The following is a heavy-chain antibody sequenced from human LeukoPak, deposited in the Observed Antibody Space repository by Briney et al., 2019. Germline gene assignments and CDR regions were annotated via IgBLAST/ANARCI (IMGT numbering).Heavy chain of an antibody. D-gene: IGHD5-18*01. CDR3: ARRRDERGYKDIFDI. J-gene: IGHJ3*02. CDR1: GYTFTSYG. Sequence: GASVKVSCKASGYTFTSYGISWVRQAPGQGLEWMGWISAYNGNRKYEQKLQGRVTMATDTSTSTAYMELSSLKASDTAMYYCARRRDERGYKDIFDIWGQGTMVTVSS. V-gene: IGHV1-18*01. CDR2: ISAYNGNR.